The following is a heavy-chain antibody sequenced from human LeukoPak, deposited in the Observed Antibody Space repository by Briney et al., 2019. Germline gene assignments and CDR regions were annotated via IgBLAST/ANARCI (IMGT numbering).Heavy chain of an antibody. J-gene: IGHJ4*02. CDR3: ARDGEYCGGDCLDY. V-gene: IGHV3-74*01. CDR1: GFTFSSYG. Sequence: QPGGSLRLSCAASGFTFSSYGMHWVRQAPGKGLVWVSRINTDGSSTSYVDSVKGRFTIPRDNSKNTLYLQMNSLRAEDTAVYYCARDGEYCGGDCLDYWGQGTLVTVSS. D-gene: IGHD2-21*02. CDR2: INTDGSST.